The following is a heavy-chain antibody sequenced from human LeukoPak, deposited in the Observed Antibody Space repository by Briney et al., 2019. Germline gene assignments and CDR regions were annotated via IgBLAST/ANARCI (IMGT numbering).Heavy chain of an antibody. CDR3: VRGSRGLIYYFDD. V-gene: IGHV6-1*01. J-gene: IGHJ4*02. D-gene: IGHD3-10*01. CDR2: TYYTSKWYN. CDR1: GDIVSSNSAA. Sequence: SQTLSPTCDISGDIVSSNSAAWNWIRQSPSRGLEWLGRTYYTSKWYNDYAVSVKSRITLNPDTSRNQFSLQLNSVTPEDTAVYFCVRGSRGLIYYFDDWGQGTLVTVSS.